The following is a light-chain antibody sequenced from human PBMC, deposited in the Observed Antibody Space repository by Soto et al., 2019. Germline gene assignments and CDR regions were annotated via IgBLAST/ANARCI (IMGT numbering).Light chain of an antibody. CDR3: QQYNGYRLA. V-gene: IGKV1-5*03. CDR1: QSISSW. Sequence: DIQMTQSPSTLCASVVARVTITCRASQSISSWLAWYQQKPGKAPKLLIYKASTLESGVPSRFSGSGSGTEFTLTISSLQADDFAIYYCQQYNGYRLAFGGGTKVDI. J-gene: IGKJ4*01. CDR2: KAS.